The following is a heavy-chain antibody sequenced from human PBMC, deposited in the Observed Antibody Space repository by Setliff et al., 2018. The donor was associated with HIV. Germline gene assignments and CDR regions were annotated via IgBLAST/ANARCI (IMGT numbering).Heavy chain of an antibody. Sequence: ASVKVSCKASRYTFTGYYIHWVRQAPGEGLEWMGWINPNTGDTNYAQKFQGWVTMTRDTSISTAYMELSRLRSDDTALYYCARGGGSSAPDAFDIWGQGTMVTVSS. V-gene: IGHV1-2*04. CDR3: ARGGGSSAPDAFDI. CDR2: INPNTGDT. D-gene: IGHD1-26*01. J-gene: IGHJ3*02. CDR1: RYTFTGYY.